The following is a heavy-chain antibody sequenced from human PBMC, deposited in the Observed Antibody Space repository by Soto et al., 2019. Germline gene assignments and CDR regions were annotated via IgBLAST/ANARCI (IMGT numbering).Heavy chain of an antibody. CDR2: INHSGST. CDR1: GGSFIGYY. Sequence: QVQLQQWGAGLLKPSETLSLTCAVYGGSFIGYYWSWIRQPPGKGLEWIGEINHSGSTNYNPSLKSRVTISVDTSKNQFSLKLSSVTAADTAVYYCARGRYCSSTSCYNNWFDPWGQGTLVTVSS. D-gene: IGHD2-2*02. V-gene: IGHV4-34*01. CDR3: ARGRYCSSTSCYNNWFDP. J-gene: IGHJ5*02.